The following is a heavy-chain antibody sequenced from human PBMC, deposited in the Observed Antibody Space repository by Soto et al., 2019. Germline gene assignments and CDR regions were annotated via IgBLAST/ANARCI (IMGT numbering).Heavy chain of an antibody. V-gene: IGHV6-1*01. CDR2: TYYRSKWYN. CDR3: ARDVVAVADTYYYYYGMDV. CDR1: GDSVSSNSAA. D-gene: IGHD6-19*01. Sequence: SQTLSLTCAISGDSVSSNSAAWNWIRQSPSRGLEWLGRTYYRSKWYNDYAVSVESRITINPDTSKNQFSLQLNSVTPEDTAVYYCARDVVAVADTYYYYYGMDVWGQGTTVTVSS. J-gene: IGHJ6*02.